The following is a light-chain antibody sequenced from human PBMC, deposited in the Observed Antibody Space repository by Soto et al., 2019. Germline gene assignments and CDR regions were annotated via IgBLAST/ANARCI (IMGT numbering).Light chain of an antibody. J-gene: IGLJ3*02. CDR3: TSYAGSNIWV. CDR2: EVS. Sequence: QSALTQPPSASGSPGQSVTISCTGTNSDVGAYKYVSWYQQYPGKAPKLMIYEVSKRPSGVPDRFSGSKSGNTASLTVSGLQAEDEADYYCTSYAGSNIWVFGGGTKLTVL. CDR1: NSDVGAYKY. V-gene: IGLV2-8*01.